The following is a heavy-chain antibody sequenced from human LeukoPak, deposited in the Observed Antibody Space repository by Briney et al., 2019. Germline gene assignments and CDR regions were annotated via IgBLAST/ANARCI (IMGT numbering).Heavy chain of an antibody. D-gene: IGHD3-22*01. CDR2: IGYDGSNK. CDR3: ARDYYYDSSGYHY. J-gene: IGHJ4*02. Sequence: GRSLRLSCAASGFTFSDYGMHWVRQAPGKGLEWVTVIGYDGSNKYYVDSVKGRFTISRDNAKNSLYLQMNSLRAEDTAVYYCARDYYYDSSGYHYWGQGTLVTVSS. V-gene: IGHV3-33*08. CDR1: GFTFSDYG.